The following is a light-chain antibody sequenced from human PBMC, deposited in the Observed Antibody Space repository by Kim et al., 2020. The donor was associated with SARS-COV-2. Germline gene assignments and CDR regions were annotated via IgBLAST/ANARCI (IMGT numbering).Light chain of an antibody. V-gene: IGLV1-40*01. CDR2: GNS. CDR3: QSYDSSLSGSV. CDR1: TSNIGAGYG. Sequence: HRVTLSGTGSTSNIGAGYGVHWYQQLPGTAPKLLIYGNSNRPSGVPDRFSGSKSGTSASLAITGLQAEDEADYYCQSYDSSLSGSVFGGGTQLTVL. J-gene: IGLJ2*01.